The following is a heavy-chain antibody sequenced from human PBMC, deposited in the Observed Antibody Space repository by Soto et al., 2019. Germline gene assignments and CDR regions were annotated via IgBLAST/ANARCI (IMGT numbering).Heavy chain of an antibody. V-gene: IGHV1-2*04. Sequence: QVQLVQSGAEVKKPGASVKVSCKASGYTFTGYYMHWVRQAPGQGLEWMGWINPNSGGTNYAQKFQGWVTMTRDTSISTAYMELSRLRSDDTAVYYCARGSYYDSSGYYYFPYWGQGTQVTVSS. CDR2: INPNSGGT. CDR3: ARGSYYDSSGYYYFPY. J-gene: IGHJ4*02. CDR1: GYTFTGYY. D-gene: IGHD3-22*01.